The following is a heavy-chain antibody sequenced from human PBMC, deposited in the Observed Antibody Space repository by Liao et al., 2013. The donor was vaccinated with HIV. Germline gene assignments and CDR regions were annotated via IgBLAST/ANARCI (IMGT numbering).Heavy chain of an antibody. CDR3: ARGGYWGSFSGAYYFDY. CDR1: VGYISDFY. V-gene: IGHV4-59*12. Sequence: QVQLQESGPGLVKPSETLSLTCTVSVGYISDFYWNWIRQPPGKGLEWIGYISYSGSTNYNPSLESRVTISVDTSKNQFSLKLSSVTAADTAVYYCARGGYWGSFSGAYYFDYWGQGTLVTVSS. D-gene: IGHD7-27*01. J-gene: IGHJ4*02. CDR2: ISYSGST.